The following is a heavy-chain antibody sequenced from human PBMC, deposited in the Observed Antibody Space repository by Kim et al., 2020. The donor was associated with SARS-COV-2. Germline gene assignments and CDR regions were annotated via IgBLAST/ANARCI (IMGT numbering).Heavy chain of an antibody. V-gene: IGHV3-23*01. J-gene: IGHJ4*02. Sequence: GGSLRLFCAASGFPFTGYTMNWVRQAPGKGLEWVSGIIGSGGATYYADSVKGRFTISRDNSKNTLYLHMNTLRADDTAVYYCAKGFGGDRAYWGQGTLVT. CDR2: IIGSGGAT. CDR1: GFPFTGYT. D-gene: IGHD2-21*01. CDR3: AKGFGGDRAY.